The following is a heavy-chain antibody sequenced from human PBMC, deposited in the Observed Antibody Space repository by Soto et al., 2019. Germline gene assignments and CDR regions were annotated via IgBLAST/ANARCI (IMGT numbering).Heavy chain of an antibody. CDR3: ACHFTGVLVLGTSPPGGDNYGWDV. J-gene: IGHJ6*04. CDR1: GGTFSRYT. CDR2: IIPILDIP. V-gene: IGHV1-69*02. Sequence: QVQLVQSGAEVKKPGSSVKVSCKASGGTFSRYTFTWVRPAPGQGLEWMGRIIPILDIPNYAQNFQGRVTITAYKSPRPAYMELSSVTSDDKVVYYCACHFTGVLVLGTSPPGGDNYGWDVWGEGTTVTVSS. D-gene: IGHD2-8*02.